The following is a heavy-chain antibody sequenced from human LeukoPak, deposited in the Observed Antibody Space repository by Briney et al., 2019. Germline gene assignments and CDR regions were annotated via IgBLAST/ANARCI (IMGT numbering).Heavy chain of an antibody. CDR1: GYTFTNYD. J-gene: IGHJ5*02. V-gene: IGHV1-8*01. CDR3: ARPHCSSTDCHPPEWFDP. Sequence: ASVKVSCKTSGYTFTNYDINWVRQATGQGLEWMGWMNPNSSNTGYAQKFQGRVTMTRNTSISTAYMELSSLRSEDTAVYYCARPHCSSTDCHPPEWFDPWGQGTLVTVSS. CDR2: MNPNSSNT. D-gene: IGHD2-2*01.